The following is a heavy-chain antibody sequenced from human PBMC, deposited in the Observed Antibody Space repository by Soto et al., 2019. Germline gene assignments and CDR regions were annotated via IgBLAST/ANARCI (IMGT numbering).Heavy chain of an antibody. CDR3: ARQKGYGDPPSINFGMDV. CDR1: GFTFSAYS. V-gene: IGHV3-21*01. D-gene: IGHD4-17*01. CDR2: ITTSSTYI. J-gene: IGHJ6*02. Sequence: EVQLVESGGGLVKPGGSLRLSCGASGFTFSAYSMNWVRQAPGKGLEWVSSITTSSTYIYYADSVKGRFTISRDNAKNSLFLQMNSLRAEDTAVYYCARQKGYGDPPSINFGMDVWGQGTTVTVSS.